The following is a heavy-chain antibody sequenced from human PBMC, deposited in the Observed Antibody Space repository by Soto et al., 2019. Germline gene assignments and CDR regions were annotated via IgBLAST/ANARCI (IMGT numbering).Heavy chain of an antibody. CDR1: GYTFTSYG. V-gene: IGHV1-18*01. D-gene: IGHD1-26*01. Sequence: QVQLVQSGAEVKKPGASVKVSCKASGYTFTSYGISWVRQAPGQGLEWMGWISVYNGNTNYAQKLQGRVTMTTDTSTSTAYMELRSLRSDDTAVYYCARDRGDSGSYYGYYYYGMDVWGQGTTVTVSS. CDR2: ISVYNGNT. J-gene: IGHJ6*02. CDR3: ARDRGDSGSYYGYYYYGMDV.